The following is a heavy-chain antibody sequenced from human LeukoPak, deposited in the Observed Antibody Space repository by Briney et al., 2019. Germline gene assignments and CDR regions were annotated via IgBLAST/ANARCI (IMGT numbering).Heavy chain of an antibody. V-gene: IGHV3-23*01. CDR3: AKSRWDSTAAIDY. CDR2: ISGSGNST. J-gene: IGHJ4*02. D-gene: IGHD2-8*02. Sequence: PGGSLRLSCAASGFTFRNYAMNWVRQAPGKGLEWVSIISGSGNSTYYADSVKGRFTISRDNSKNTLFLQMNSLRAEDTAVYYCAKSRWDSTAAIDYWGPGTLVTVSS. CDR1: GFTFRNYA.